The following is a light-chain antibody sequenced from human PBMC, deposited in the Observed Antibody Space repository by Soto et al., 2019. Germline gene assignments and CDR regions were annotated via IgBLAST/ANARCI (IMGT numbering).Light chain of an antibody. Sequence: ETVMTQSPATLSVSPGERATLSCRASQSVNSNLAWYQQKLGQAPRVLIYGASTWATGIPARFSGSGSETEFILTISSLQSEDFAVYYCQHYNTWPWTFGQGTKVDIK. J-gene: IGKJ1*01. CDR1: QSVNSN. CDR3: QHYNTWPWT. CDR2: GAS. V-gene: IGKV3-15*01.